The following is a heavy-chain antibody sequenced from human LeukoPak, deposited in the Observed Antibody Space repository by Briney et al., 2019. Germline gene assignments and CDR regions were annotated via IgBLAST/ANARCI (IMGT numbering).Heavy chain of an antibody. CDR1: GGSFSGYY. CDR3: ARGRSGGSYSR. Sequence: PSETLSLTCAVYGGSFSGYYWSWIRQPPGKGLEWIGEINHSGSTNYNPSLKSRVTISVDTSKNQFSLKLSSVTAADTAVYYCARGRSGGSYSRWGQGTLVTVSS. CDR2: INHSGST. V-gene: IGHV4-34*01. D-gene: IGHD1-26*01. J-gene: IGHJ4*02.